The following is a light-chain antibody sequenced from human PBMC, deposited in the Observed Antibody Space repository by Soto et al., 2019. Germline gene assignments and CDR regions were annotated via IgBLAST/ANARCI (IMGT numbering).Light chain of an antibody. Sequence: EIVMTQSPATLSLSPRERAALSCRASQGISSELAWYQQKPGQPPTLLIYGASTRATGVPARFTGSGSGSDFTLTIIGLQPEDFTVYYCQQGHNWPLTFGPWNRLEI. J-gene: IGKJ2*01. CDR1: QGISSE. CDR3: QQGHNWPLT. CDR2: GAS. V-gene: IGKV3-15*01.